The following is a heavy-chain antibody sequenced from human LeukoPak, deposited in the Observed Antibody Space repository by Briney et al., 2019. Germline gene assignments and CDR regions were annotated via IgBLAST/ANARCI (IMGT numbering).Heavy chain of an antibody. CDR1: GGSISSYY. Sequence: PSETLSLTCTVSGGSISSYYWSWTRQPPGKGLEWIGYIYYSGSTNYNPSLKSRVTISVDTSKNQFSLKLSSVTAADTAVYYCARVIEDYDFWFDPWGQGTLVTVSS. CDR2: IYYSGST. V-gene: IGHV4-59*13. J-gene: IGHJ5*02. D-gene: IGHD3-3*01. CDR3: ARVIEDYDFWFDP.